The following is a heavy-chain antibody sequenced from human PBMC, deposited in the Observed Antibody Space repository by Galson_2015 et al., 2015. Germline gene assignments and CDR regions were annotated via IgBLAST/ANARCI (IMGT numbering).Heavy chain of an antibody. V-gene: IGHV3-53*01. J-gene: IGHJ4*02. CDR1: GPTVSSNY. D-gene: IGHD3-3*01. Sequence: SLRLSCAASGPTVSSNYMSWVRQAPGKGLEWVSVIYSGGSTYYADSVKGRFTISRDNSKNTLYLQMNSLRAEDTAVYYCASIFGAYYFDYWGPGTLVTVSS. CDR3: ASIFGAYYFDY. CDR2: IYSGGST.